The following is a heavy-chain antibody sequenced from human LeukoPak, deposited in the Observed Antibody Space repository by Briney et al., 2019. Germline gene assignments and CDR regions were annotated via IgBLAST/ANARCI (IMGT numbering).Heavy chain of an antibody. V-gene: IGHV3-23*01. CDR1: GFTFSSSA. J-gene: IGHJ4*02. CDR2: ISDSGGDS. D-gene: IGHD1-26*01. CDR3: AKGGSYAPLDY. Sequence: GGSLRLSCTASGFTFSSSAMTWVRQAPGKGLDWVSAISDSGGDSIYTDSVKDRFTTSRDNSKNTLYLQMNSLRAEDTALYYCAKGGSYAPLDYWGQGTLVTVSS.